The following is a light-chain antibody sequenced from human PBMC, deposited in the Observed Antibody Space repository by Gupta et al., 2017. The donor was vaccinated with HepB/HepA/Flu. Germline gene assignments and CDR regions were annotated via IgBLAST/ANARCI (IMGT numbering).Light chain of an antibody. CDR2: DAS. V-gene: IGKV3-11*01. CDR3: QQRSDWPLT. CDR1: QSVNNY. J-gene: IGKJ4*01. Sequence: EIVLTQSPATLSLSPGERATLSCRASQSVNNYLAWYQQKPGQAPRLLIYDASNRATGIPARFSGSGSGTDFTLTSSSLEPEDSALYYCQQRSDWPLTFGGGTKVEIK.